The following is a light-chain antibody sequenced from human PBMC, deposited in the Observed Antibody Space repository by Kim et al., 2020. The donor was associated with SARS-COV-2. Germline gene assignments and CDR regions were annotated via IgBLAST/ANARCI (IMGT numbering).Light chain of an antibody. Sequence: SASGGGRVTITCRASENIGSWLAWYQQKPGKAPSLLIYSTSTLHSGVPSRFSGSGSRTDFTLTVSSLQPEDSAVYYCQQLNGFPLTFGGGTKLEI. CDR1: ENIGSW. CDR2: STS. J-gene: IGKJ4*01. CDR3: QQLNGFPLT. V-gene: IGKV1-12*01.